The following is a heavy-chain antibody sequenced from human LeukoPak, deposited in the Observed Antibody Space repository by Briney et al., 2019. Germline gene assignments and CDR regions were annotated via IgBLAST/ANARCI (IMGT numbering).Heavy chain of an antibody. J-gene: IGHJ1*01. CDR1: GFTFSDYY. D-gene: IGHD2-2*01. CDR3: ARAEEDIVVVGYFQH. CDR2: ISSSSSTI. Sequence: GGSLRLSCAASGFTFSDYYMSWIRQAPGKGLEWVSYISSSSSTIYYADSVKGRFTISRDNARNSLYLQMNSLRAEDTAVYYCARAEEDIVVVGYFQHWGQGTLVTVSS. V-gene: IGHV3-11*04.